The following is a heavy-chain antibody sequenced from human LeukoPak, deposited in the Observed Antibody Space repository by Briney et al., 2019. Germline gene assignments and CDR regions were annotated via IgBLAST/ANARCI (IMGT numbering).Heavy chain of an antibody. D-gene: IGHD1-26*01. V-gene: IGHV1-2*06. CDR3: ARISIVGATLYYFDY. CDR1: GYTFTGYY. J-gene: IGHJ4*02. Sequence: GASVKVSCKASGYTFTGYYMHWVRQAPGQGLEWMGRINPNSGGTNYAQKFQGRVTMTRDTSISTAYMELSRLRSDDTAVYYCARISIVGATLYYFDYWGQGTLVTVSS. CDR2: INPNSGGT.